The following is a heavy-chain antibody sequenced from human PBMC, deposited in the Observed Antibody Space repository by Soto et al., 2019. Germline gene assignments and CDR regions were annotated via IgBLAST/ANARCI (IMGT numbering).Heavy chain of an antibody. CDR2: IWYDGSNK. Sequence: QVQLVESGGGVVQPGRSLRLSCAASGFTFSSYGMHWVRQAPGKGLEWVAVIWYDGSNKYYADSVKGRFTISRDNSKNTLYLQMNSMRAEDTAVYYCARDWTGYNSPYWGQGTLVTVSS. D-gene: IGHD5-18*01. CDR1: GFTFSSYG. CDR3: ARDWTGYNSPY. J-gene: IGHJ4*02. V-gene: IGHV3-33*01.